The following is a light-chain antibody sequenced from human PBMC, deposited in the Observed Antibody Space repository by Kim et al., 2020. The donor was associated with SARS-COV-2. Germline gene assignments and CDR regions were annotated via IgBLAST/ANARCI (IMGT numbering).Light chain of an antibody. Sequence: QSITISFTGTSSDVGGYNYVSWYQQHPGKAPKLMIYDVSNRPSGVSNRFSGSQSGNTASLTISGLQAEDEADYYCSSYTSSSTLEVFGTGTKVTVL. J-gene: IGLJ1*01. CDR1: SSDVGGYNY. V-gene: IGLV2-14*03. CDR3: SSYTSSSTLEV. CDR2: DVS.